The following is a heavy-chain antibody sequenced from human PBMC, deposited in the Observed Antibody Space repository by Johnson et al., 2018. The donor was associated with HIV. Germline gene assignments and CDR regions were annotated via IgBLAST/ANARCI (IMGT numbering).Heavy chain of an antibody. D-gene: IGHD3-22*01. V-gene: IGHV3-23*04. CDR1: GFTFSSYA. Sequence: EVQLVESGGGLVQPGGSLRLSCAASGFTFSSYAMSWVRQGPGKGLEWVSGISGSGGSRNYADSVKGRFTISRDNSKNTLYLQMNSLRAEDTVVYYCAKGTYYYDSSGYNDAFDMWGQGTMVTVSS. CDR3: AKGTYYYDSSGYNDAFDM. J-gene: IGHJ3*02. CDR2: ISGSGGSR.